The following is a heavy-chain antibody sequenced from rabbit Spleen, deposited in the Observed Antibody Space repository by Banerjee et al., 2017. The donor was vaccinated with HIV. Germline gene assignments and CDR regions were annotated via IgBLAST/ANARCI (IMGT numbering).Heavy chain of an antibody. D-gene: IGHD1-1*01. CDR3: ARNYVNAFDP. CDR2: IDISDGDT. CDR1: GFSFSSSYW. V-gene: IGHV1S45*01. Sequence: EESGGGLVQPEGSLTVTCTASGFSFSSSYWPCWVRQAPGKGLEWIACIDISDGDTDYANWPKGRFTISKTSSTTVTLQMTSLTAADTATYFCARNYVNAFDPWGQGTLVTVS. J-gene: IGHJ2*01.